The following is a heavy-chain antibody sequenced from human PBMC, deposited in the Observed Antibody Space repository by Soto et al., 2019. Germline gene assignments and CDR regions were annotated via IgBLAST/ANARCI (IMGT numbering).Heavy chain of an antibody. V-gene: IGHV4-59*01. J-gene: IGHJ6*02. CDR2: IYYSGST. Sequence: PSETLSLTCTVSGGSINSDYWTWIRQPPEKGLEWIGYIYYSGSTNYNPSLKSRVTISVDTSKNQFSLKLSSVTAADTAVYYCARDIMGTNYYYYGMDVWGQGTTVTFSS. CDR3: ARDIMGTNYYYYGMDV. CDR1: GGSINSDY. D-gene: IGHD2-8*01.